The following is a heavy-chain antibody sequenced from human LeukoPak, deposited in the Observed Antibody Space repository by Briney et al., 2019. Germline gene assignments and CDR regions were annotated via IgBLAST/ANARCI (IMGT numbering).Heavy chain of an antibody. D-gene: IGHD6-13*01. CDR3: ARDVSYSSSWYVY. J-gene: IGHJ4*02. V-gene: IGHV3-33*01. CDR2: IWYDGSNK. Sequence: GRSLRLSCAASGFTFSSYGMHWVRQAPGKGLEWVAVIWYDGSNKYYADSVKGRLTISRDNSKNTLYLQMNSLRAKDTAVYYCARDVSYSSSWYVYWGQGTLVTVSS. CDR1: GFTFSSYG.